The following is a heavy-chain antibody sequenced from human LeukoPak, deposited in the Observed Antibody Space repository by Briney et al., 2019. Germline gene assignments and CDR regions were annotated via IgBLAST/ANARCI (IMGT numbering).Heavy chain of an antibody. CDR1: GFTFSSYG. J-gene: IGHJ5*02. CDR3: AKDQYFDWPSWFDP. CDR2: ISGSGGYT. Sequence: GGSLRLCCAASGFTFSSYGMSWVRHAPGKGLEWVSTISGSGGYTYYADSVKGRFTISRDNSKNTLYLQMNSLRAEDTAVYYSAKDQYFDWPSWFDPWGQGTLVTVSS. V-gene: IGHV3-23*01. D-gene: IGHD3-9*01.